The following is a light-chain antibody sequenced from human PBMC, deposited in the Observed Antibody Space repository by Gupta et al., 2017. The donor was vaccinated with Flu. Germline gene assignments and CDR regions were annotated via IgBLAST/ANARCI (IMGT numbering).Light chain of an antibody. CDR2: LVS. Sequence: ISCRCSQGLIYSDGNTYLHWFQHRPGQSPRRLIYLVSNRASGVPDRFSGSGSGTYFTLRISRVEADDVGVYFCMQGAHWPWTFGQGTKLEIK. J-gene: IGKJ1*01. CDR1: QGLIYSDGNTY. V-gene: IGKV2-30*01. CDR3: MQGAHWPWT.